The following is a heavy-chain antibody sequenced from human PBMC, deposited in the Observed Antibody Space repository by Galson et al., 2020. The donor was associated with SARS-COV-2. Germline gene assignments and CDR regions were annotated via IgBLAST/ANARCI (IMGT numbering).Heavy chain of an antibody. D-gene: IGHD1-20*01. CDR3: VRTVSDGREAYKFDS. J-gene: IGHJ4*02. Sequence: SETLSLTCSVSGGSVSSHYWTWIRQPPGKGLQWIADIYSSGTTNSNPSLTSRLTVSLDTSKNQFSLRLRSVTPADTAVYFCVRTVSDGREAYKFDSWGRGRLVTVSS. CDR1: GGSVSSHY. CDR2: IYSSGTT. V-gene: IGHV4-59*02.